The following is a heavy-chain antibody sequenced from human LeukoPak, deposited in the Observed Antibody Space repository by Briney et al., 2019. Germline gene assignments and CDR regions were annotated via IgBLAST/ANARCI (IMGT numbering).Heavy chain of an antibody. Sequence: GGSLRLSCPPSGFTSSSYRMNWVGKAPGKGLEWVSSISSSSSYIYYADSVKGRFTISRDNAKNSLYLQMNSLRAEDTAVYYCAREGGLYYYDSSGPDAFDIWGQGTMVTVSS. CDR3: AREGGLYYYDSSGPDAFDI. V-gene: IGHV3-21*01. CDR2: ISSSSSYI. J-gene: IGHJ3*02. CDR1: GFTSSSYR. D-gene: IGHD3-22*01.